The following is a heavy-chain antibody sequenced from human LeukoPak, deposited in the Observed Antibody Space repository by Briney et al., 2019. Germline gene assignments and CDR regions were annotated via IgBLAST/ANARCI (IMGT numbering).Heavy chain of an antibody. V-gene: IGHV2-70*11. CDR3: ARTRRAHHLDSSGYYLHDY. J-gene: IGHJ4*02. CDR2: IDWDDDK. D-gene: IGHD3-22*01. Sequence: SGPTLVNPTQTLTLTCTFSGFSLSTTGMCVSWIRQPPGKALEWLVRIDWDDDKYHSTSLKTRLTISKDTSKNQVVLTMTNMDPVDTATYYCARTRRAHHLDSSGYYLHDYWGQGTLVTVSS. CDR1: GFSLSTTGMC.